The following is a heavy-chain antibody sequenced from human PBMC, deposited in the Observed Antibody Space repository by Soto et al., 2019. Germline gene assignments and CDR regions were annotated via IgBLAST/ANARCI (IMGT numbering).Heavy chain of an antibody. J-gene: IGHJ4*02. Sequence: QVHLVESGGGVVQPGRSLRLSCAASGFSFSTYGMHWVRQAPGKGLEWVAFISNDGSNKYYADSVKGLFTISSDNSKTTLYLQINSLRAEYTAVYYCAKGFGIYSAFDYWCQGTLVTVSS. CDR1: GFSFSTYG. CDR2: ISNDGSNK. CDR3: AKGFGIYSAFDY. V-gene: IGHV3-30*18. D-gene: IGHD1-26*01.